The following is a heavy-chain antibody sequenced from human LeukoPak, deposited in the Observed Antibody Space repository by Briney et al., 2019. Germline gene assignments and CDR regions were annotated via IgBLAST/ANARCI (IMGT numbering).Heavy chain of an antibody. Sequence: PSETLFLTCAVYGGSFSGYYWSWIRQPPGKGLEWIGEINHSGSTNYNPSLKSRVTISVDTSKNQFSLKLSSVTAADTAVYYCARGRRNYYDSSGPLLAFDIWGQGTMVTVSS. D-gene: IGHD3-22*01. CDR1: GGSFSGYY. V-gene: IGHV4-34*01. J-gene: IGHJ3*02. CDR2: INHSGST. CDR3: ARGRRNYYDSSGPLLAFDI.